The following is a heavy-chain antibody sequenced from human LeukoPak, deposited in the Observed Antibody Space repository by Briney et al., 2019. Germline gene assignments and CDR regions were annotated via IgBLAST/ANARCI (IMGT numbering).Heavy chain of an antibody. CDR2: ISRSGSTK. CDR3: AELGITMIGVV. V-gene: IGHV3-11*04. J-gene: IGHJ6*04. CDR1: GFTFSDYN. Sequence: GGSLRLSCAASGFTFSDYNMRWIRQGPGKGLERVSSISRSGSTKYYADSVKGRFTISRDNAKNSLYLQMNSLRAEDTVVYYCAELGITMIGVVWGKGTTVTISS. D-gene: IGHD3-10*02.